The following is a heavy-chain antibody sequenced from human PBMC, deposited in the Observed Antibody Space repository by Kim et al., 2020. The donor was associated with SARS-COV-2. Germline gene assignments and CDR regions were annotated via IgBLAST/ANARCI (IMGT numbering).Heavy chain of an antibody. Sequence: ADHVKGRFTTSRDNATTSLYLQMNSLRAEDTAVYYCARVGSTVAAGSIDYWGQGTLVTVSS. V-gene: IGHV3-11*01. CDR3: ARVGSTVAAGSIDY. D-gene: IGHD6-13*01. J-gene: IGHJ4*02.